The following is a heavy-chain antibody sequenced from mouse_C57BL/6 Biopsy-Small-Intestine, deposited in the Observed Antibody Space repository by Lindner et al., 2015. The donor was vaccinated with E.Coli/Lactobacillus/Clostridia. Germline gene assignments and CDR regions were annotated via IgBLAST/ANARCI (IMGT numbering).Heavy chain of an antibody. J-gene: IGHJ4*01. CDR3: ARGDYGSSYGGMDY. Sequence: VQLQESGTELVKPGASVKISCKASGYAFSSYWMNWVRQRPGKGLEWIGQIYPGDGDTNYNGKFKGKATLTADKSSSTAYMQLSSLTSEDSAVYFCARGDYGSSYGGMDYWGQGTSVTVSS. D-gene: IGHD1-1*01. CDR2: IYPGDGDT. CDR1: GYAFSSYW. V-gene: IGHV1-80*01.